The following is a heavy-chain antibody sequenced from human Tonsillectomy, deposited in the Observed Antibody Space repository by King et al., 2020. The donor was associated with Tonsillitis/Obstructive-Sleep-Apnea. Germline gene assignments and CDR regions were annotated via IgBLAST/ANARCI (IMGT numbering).Heavy chain of an antibody. J-gene: IGHJ6*03. CDR3: ARVAAVGTIGYYYYSMDV. Sequence: VQLQQWGAGLLKPSETLSLTCAVYGGSFSGYYWSWIRQPPGKGLEWIGEINHSGSTSYNPSLKNRVTLSVDTSKSQFSLSLSSVTAADTAVFYCARVAAVGTIGYYYYSMDVWAKGTPVTVSS. D-gene: IGHD6-13*01. CDR2: INHSGST. CDR1: GGSFSGYY. V-gene: IGHV4-34*01.